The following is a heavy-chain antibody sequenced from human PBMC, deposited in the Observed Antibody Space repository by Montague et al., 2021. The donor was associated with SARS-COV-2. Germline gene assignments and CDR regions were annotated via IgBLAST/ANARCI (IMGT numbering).Heavy chain of an antibody. CDR3: AHKKSGWLIEFAL. D-gene: IGHD6-19*01. CDR2: IYWNDDK. Sequence: PALVKPTQTLTLTCTFSGFSLDSRGVGVGWFRQPPGQALECLALIYWNDDKRYSPSLKTRLTVTKDTSKNQVVLTMTNMDPVDTATYFCAHKKSGWLIEFALWGQGAVVTVSS. V-gene: IGHV2-5*01. J-gene: IGHJ4*02. CDR1: GFSLDSRGVG.